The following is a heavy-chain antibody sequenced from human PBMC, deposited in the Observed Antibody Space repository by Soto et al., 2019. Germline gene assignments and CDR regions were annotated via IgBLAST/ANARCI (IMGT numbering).Heavy chain of an antibody. J-gene: IGHJ6*03. D-gene: IGHD3-3*01. Sequence: PSETLSLTCTVSGGSISSYYWSWVRQPPGKGLEWIGYIYYSGITNYNPSLKSRVTISVETSKNQFSLKLSSVTAADTAVYYCARQSYDFWSGTRDYYYYMDVWGKGTTVTVSS. CDR3: ARQSYDFWSGTRDYYYYMDV. CDR2: IYYSGIT. V-gene: IGHV4-59*08. CDR1: GGSISSYY.